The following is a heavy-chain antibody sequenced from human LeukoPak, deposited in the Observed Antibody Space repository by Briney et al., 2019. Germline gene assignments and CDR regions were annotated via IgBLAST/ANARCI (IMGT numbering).Heavy chain of an antibody. D-gene: IGHD5-18*01. V-gene: IGHV5-51*01. CDR2: IYPGEYDT. J-gene: IGHJ4*02. CDR3: ARVPRGYSYGLLIDY. Sequence: GESLQISCKGSGYSFTSYWIGWGRQVPGKGVEWMGIIYPGEYDTRYSPSFQGQVTISADKSITTASLRWSSLKASDTAMYYCARVPRGYSYGLLIDYWGQGTLVTVSS. CDR1: GYSFTSYW.